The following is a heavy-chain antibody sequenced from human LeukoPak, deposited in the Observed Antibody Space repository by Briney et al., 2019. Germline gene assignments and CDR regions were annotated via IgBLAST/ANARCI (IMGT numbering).Heavy chain of an antibody. Sequence: ASVKVSCKASGYTFTSYGINWVRQAPGQGLEWMGWINPYNGNTNYAQKLQGRVTMTTDTSTSTAYMALRSLRSDDTAVYYCARENAGLGVLPHYFDHWGQGALVTVSS. V-gene: IGHV1-18*01. CDR2: INPYNGNT. CDR3: ARENAGLGVLPHYFDH. D-gene: IGHD3-10*01. J-gene: IGHJ4*02. CDR1: GYTFTSYG.